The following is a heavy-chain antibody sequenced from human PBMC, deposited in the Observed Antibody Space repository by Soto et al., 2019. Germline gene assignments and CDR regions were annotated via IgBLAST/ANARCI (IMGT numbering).Heavy chain of an antibody. CDR2: ISHSGNA. J-gene: IGHJ4*02. D-gene: IGHD2-15*01. V-gene: IGHV4-59*01. CDR1: GGSIRNVY. CDR3: ARAHAPTLPFDY. Sequence: SETLSLTCTASGGSIRNVYWSWIRQPPGKGLEWIGFISHSGNAKYNPSLKSRVTMSVDTSKNQFSLSLDSVTAADTAVYFCARAHAPTLPFDYWGQGTLVTVSS.